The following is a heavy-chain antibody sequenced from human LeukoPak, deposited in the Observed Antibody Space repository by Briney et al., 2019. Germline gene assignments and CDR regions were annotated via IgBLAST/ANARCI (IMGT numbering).Heavy chain of an antibody. CDR2: ISSSSSYI. Sequence: PGGSLRLSCAASGFTFSSYSMNWVRQAPGKGLEWASSISSSSSYIYYADSVKGRFTISRDNAKNSLYLQMNSLRAEDTAVYYCARETGRGEYYFDYWGQGTLVTVSS. J-gene: IGHJ4*02. CDR3: ARETGRGEYYFDY. V-gene: IGHV3-21*01. CDR1: GFTFSSYS. D-gene: IGHD3-10*01.